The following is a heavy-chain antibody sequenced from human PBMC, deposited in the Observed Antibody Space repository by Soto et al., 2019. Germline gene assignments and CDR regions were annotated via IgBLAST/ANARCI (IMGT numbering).Heavy chain of an antibody. J-gene: IGHJ5*02. CDR2: IIPIFGTA. Sequence: SVKVSCKASGGTFSSYAISWVRQAPGQGLEWMGGIIPIFGTANYAQKFQGRVTITADESTSTAYMELSSLRSEDTAVYYCARDLAGAAAGYNWFDPWGQATLVTVSS. D-gene: IGHD6-13*01. CDR1: GGTFSSYA. V-gene: IGHV1-69*13. CDR3: ARDLAGAAAGYNWFDP.